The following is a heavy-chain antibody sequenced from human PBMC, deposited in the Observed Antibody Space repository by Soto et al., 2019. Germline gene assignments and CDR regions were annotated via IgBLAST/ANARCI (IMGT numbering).Heavy chain of an antibody. CDR2: IWYDGRNK. CDR3: ARGGKNSYGMDV. Sequence: QVQLVESGGGVVQPGRSLRLSCAASGFSFSSYGMHWVRQAPDKGLEWVANIWYDGRNKYYADSVKGRFTISRDNSKNTFYLQMNSLRVEDTAVYYCARGGKNSYGMDVWGQGTTVTVSS. D-gene: IGHD3-16*01. V-gene: IGHV3-33*01. J-gene: IGHJ6*02. CDR1: GFSFSSYG.